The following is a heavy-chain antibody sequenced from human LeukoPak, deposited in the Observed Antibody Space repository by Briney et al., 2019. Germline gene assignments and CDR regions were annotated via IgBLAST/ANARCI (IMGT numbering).Heavy chain of an antibody. CDR2: INHSGST. D-gene: IGHD2-2*01. V-gene: IGHV4-34*01. Sequence: SETLSLTCAVDGGSFSGYYWSWIRQPPGKGLEWIGEINHSGSTNYNPSLKSRVTISVDTSKNQFSLKLSSVTAADTAVYYCARGRYCSSTSCFPIDYYYMDVWGKGTTVTVSS. CDR1: GGSFSGYY. J-gene: IGHJ6*03. CDR3: ARGRYCSSTSCFPIDYYYMDV.